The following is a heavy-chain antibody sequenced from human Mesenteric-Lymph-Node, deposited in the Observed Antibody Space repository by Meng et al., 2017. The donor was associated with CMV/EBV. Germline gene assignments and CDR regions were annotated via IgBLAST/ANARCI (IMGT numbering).Heavy chain of an antibody. CDR1: GYTFTSYY. Sequence: ASVKVSCKASGYTFTSYYMHWVLQAPGQGLEWMGIINPSGGSTSYAQKFQGRVTMTRDTSTSTVYMELSSLRSEDTAVYYCARDKGYCSSTSCYTGRAHYGMDVWGQGTTVTVSS. V-gene: IGHV1-46*01. D-gene: IGHD2-2*02. CDR2: INPSGGST. J-gene: IGHJ6*02. CDR3: ARDKGYCSSTSCYTGRAHYGMDV.